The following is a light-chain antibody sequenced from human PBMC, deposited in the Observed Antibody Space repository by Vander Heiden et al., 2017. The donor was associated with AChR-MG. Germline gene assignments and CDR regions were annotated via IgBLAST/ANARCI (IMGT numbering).Light chain of an antibody. CDR3: CSYAGSSTYWV. J-gene: IGLJ3*02. V-gene: IGLV2-23*02. CDR1: NRKVGSYNL. Sequence: QSALTQPASVSGSPGQSITISCTGTNRKVGSYNLVSWYQQHPGKAPKLMIYEVSKRPSGDSNRFSGSKSGNTASLTISGLQAEDEADYYCCSYAGSSTYWVFGGGTKLTVL. CDR2: EVS.